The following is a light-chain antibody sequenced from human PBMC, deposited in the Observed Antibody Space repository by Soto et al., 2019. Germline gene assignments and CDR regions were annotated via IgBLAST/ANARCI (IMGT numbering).Light chain of an antibody. CDR1: TGPVTSGQY. CDR2: DTT. V-gene: IGLV7-46*01. Sequence: QAVVTQEPSLTVSPGGTVTLTCGSSTGPVTSGQYPYWFQQKPGQAPRTLIYDTTNRHSWTPARFSGSLLGGKAALTLSGAQPEDDAVFYCLLSFGGARVFGGGTQLTVL. CDR3: LLSFGGARV. J-gene: IGLJ3*02.